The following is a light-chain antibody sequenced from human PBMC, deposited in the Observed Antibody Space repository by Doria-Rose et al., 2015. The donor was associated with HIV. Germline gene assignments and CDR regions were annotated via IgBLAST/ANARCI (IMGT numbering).Light chain of an antibody. Sequence: EIVLTQSPGTLSLSPGERATLSCSASQSLSSTYLAWYQQKPGQAPSLLIYDGSTRATGIPDRFSASGSGTDFTLTINRLEPEDFALYYCHQYGTSWTFGQGTKVEI. CDR2: DGS. V-gene: IGKV3-20*01. CDR3: HQYGTSWT. CDR1: QSLSSTY. J-gene: IGKJ1*01.